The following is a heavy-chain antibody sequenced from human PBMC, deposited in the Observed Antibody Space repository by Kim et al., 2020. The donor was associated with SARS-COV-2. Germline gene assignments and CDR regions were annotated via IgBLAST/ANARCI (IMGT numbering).Heavy chain of an antibody. J-gene: IGHJ3*02. D-gene: IGHD3-22*01. CDR3: TRNYDYYDSSGGFDI. Sequence: ADSVGGRFTISMDNAKNSLYRQMNSLTAEDTAVYYCTRNYDYYDSSGGFDIWGQGTMVTVSS. V-gene: IGHV3-11*04.